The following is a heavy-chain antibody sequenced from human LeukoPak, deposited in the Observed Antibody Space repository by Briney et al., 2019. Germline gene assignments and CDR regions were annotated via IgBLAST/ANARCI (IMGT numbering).Heavy chain of an antibody. J-gene: IGHJ4*02. Sequence: SETLSLTCTMSGGSFSSDYWNWIRQPPGKGLEWIGYIFHSGTTNYNPSLKSRVTISVDTSKNHCSLRLSSVTAADTAVYYCARGDPVGLFDDWGQGILVTVSS. CDR3: ARGDPVGLFDD. CDR1: GGSFSSDY. V-gene: IGHV4-59*01. D-gene: IGHD1-26*01. CDR2: IFHSGTT.